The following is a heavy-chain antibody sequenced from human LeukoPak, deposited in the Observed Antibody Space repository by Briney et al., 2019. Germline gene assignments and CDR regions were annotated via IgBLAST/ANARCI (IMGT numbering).Heavy chain of an antibody. D-gene: IGHD2-15*01. CDR3: ARHRIVVGYFDL. CDR2: ISYSGST. J-gene: IGHJ2*01. V-gene: IGHV4-39*01. Sequence: SETLSLTCTVSGGSIGSGNYFWGWIRQPPGKGLEWIGSISYSGSTYYNPSLKSRVTVSVDTSKNQFSLKLSSVTAADTAVYYCARHRIVVGYFDLWGRGTLVTVSS. CDR1: GGSIGSGNYF.